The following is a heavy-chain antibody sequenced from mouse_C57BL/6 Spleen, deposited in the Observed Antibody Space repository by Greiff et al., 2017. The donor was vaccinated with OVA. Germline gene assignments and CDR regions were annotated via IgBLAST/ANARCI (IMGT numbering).Heavy chain of an antibody. J-gene: IGHJ4*01. CDR2: INPNTGGT. Sequence: VQLQQSGPELVKPGASVKISCKASGYSFTGYYMNWVKQSPEKSLEWIGEINPNTGGTTYNQKFKAKATLTVDKSSSTAYMQLKSLTSEDSAVYYCASPVYYSNPLYAMDYWGQGTSVTVSS. CDR1: GYSFTGYY. CDR3: ASPVYYSNPLYAMDY. V-gene: IGHV1-42*01. D-gene: IGHD2-5*01.